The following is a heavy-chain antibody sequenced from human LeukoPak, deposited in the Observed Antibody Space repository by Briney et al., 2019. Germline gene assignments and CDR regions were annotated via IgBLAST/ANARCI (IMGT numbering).Heavy chain of an antibody. CDR1: GFTFSSYG. Sequence: GGSLRLSCAASGFTFSSYGVHWVRQAPGKGLEWVAFIRYDGSNKYYADSVKGRFTISRDNSKNTLYLQMNSLRAEDTAVYYCAKDPRRYCSSTSCSHNPFDIWGQGTMVTVSS. D-gene: IGHD2-2*01. J-gene: IGHJ3*02. CDR2: IRYDGSNK. V-gene: IGHV3-30*02. CDR3: AKDPRRYCSSTSCSHNPFDI.